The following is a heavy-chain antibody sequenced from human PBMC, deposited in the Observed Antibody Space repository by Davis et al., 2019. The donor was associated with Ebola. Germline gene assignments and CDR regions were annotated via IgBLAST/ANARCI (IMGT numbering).Heavy chain of an antibody. Sequence: PGGSLRLSCAASGFTFSSYAMSWVRQAPGKGLEWVSAISGSGGSTYYADSVKGRFTISRDNSKNTLYLQMNSLRAEDTAVYYCAKDPILTGYFNYGMDVWGQGTTVTVSS. CDR3: AKDPILTGYFNYGMDV. CDR2: ISGSGGST. V-gene: IGHV3-23*01. CDR1: GFTFSSYA. J-gene: IGHJ6*02. D-gene: IGHD3-9*01.